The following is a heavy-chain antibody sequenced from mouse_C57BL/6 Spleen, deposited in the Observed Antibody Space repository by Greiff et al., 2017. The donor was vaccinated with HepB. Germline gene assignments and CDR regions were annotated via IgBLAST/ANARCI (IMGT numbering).Heavy chain of an antibody. V-gene: IGHV1-19*01. CDR1: GYTFTDYY. CDR3: ARGKGYAMDY. J-gene: IGHJ4*01. Sequence: EVQLQQSGPVLVKPGASVKMSCKASGYTFTDYYMNWVKQSHGKSLEWIGVINPYNGGTSYNQKFKGKATLTVDKSSSTAYMELNSLTSEDSAVYYCARGKGYAMDYWGQGTSVTVSS. CDR2: INPYNGGT.